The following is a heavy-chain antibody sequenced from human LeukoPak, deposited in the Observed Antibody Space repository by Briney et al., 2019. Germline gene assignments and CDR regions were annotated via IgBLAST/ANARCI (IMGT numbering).Heavy chain of an antibody. D-gene: IGHD2-2*01. CDR2: ISSSSSYI. Sequence: GGSLRLSCAASGFIFSSYSMNWVRQAPGKGLEWVSSISSSSSYIYYADSVKGRFTISRDNAKNSLYLQMNSLRAEDTAVYYCARDSSTWGFDYWGQGTLVTVSS. CDR3: ARDSSTWGFDY. CDR1: GFIFSSYS. V-gene: IGHV3-21*01. J-gene: IGHJ4*02.